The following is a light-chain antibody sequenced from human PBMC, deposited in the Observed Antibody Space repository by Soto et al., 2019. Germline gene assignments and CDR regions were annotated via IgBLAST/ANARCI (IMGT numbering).Light chain of an antibody. Sequence: DIQLTQSPSFLSASVGDRVTITCRASQGINIFLAWFQQKPGKAPNLLISAASTLQSGVPSRFSGSGSETEFTLTISSLQPEDFATYYCQQLNTYPRITFGQGTRLEIK. CDR3: QQLNTYPRIT. J-gene: IGKJ5*01. V-gene: IGKV1-9*01. CDR1: QGINIF. CDR2: AAS.